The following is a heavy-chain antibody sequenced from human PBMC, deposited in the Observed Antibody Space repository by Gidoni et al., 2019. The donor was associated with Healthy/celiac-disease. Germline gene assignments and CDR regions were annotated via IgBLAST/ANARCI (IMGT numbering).Heavy chain of an antibody. V-gene: IGHV4-59*01. CDR1: GGSISSYY. J-gene: IGHJ5*02. CDR2: IYYSGST. Sequence: QVQLQESGPGLVKPSETLSLTCTVSGGSISSYYWSWIRQPPGKGLEWIGYIYYSGSTHYNPSLKSRVTISVDTSKNQFSLKLSSVTAADTAVYYCASDNSGWFDPWGQGTLVTVSS. CDR3: ASDNSGWFDP. D-gene: IGHD3-10*01.